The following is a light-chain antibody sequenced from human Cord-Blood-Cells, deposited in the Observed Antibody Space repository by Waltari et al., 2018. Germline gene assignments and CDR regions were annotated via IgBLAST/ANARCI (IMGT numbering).Light chain of an antibody. Sequence: SYELTQPSSLSVSPGQTARITCSGDVLAKKYARWFQQKPGQAPVLVIYKDSERPSGIPERFSGSSSGTTVTLTISGAQVEDEADYYCYSAADNNRVFGGGTKLTVL. J-gene: IGLJ3*02. CDR3: YSAADNNRV. CDR1: VLAKKY. CDR2: KDS. V-gene: IGLV3-27*01.